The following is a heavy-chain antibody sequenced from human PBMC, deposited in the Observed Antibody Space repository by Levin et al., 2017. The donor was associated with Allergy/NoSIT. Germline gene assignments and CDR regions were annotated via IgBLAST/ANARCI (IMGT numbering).Heavy chain of an antibody. D-gene: IGHD3-10*01. V-gene: IGHV3-23*01. CDR3: AKEKKGDGGSGRNGMDV. Sequence: GGSLRLSCAASGFTFSSYAMSWVRQAPGKGLEWVSAISGSGGSTYYADSVKGRFTISRDNSKNTLYLQMNSLRAEDTAVYYCAKEKKGDGGSGRNGMDVWGQGTTVTVSS. CDR1: GFTFSSYA. J-gene: IGHJ6*02. CDR2: ISGSGGST.